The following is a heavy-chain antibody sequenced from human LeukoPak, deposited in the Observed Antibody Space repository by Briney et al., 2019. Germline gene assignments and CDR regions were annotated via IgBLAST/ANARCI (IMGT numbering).Heavy chain of an antibody. Sequence: GGSLRLSCAASGFTFSSYWMHWVRQAPGKGLVWVSRINSDGSSTNYADSEKGRFTISRDNAKNTLYLQMNSLRADDTAVYYCARGKYCSGGSCYEYWFDPWGQGTLVTVSS. D-gene: IGHD2-15*01. CDR1: GFTFSSYW. J-gene: IGHJ5*02. CDR3: ARGKYCSGGSCYEYWFDP. V-gene: IGHV3-74*01. CDR2: INSDGSST.